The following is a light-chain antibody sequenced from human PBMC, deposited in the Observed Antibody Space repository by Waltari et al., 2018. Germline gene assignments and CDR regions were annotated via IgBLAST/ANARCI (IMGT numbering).Light chain of an antibody. J-gene: IGKJ1*01. Sequence: EIMMTQSPATLSVSPGDRATLPCRASQNIYTNLAWYQQKPGQTPRLLIYGASTRPTGIPARFSGSGSGTEFTLTINSLQSEDFAVYYCQQYNSWLTWTFGQGTKVEIK. V-gene: IGKV3-15*01. CDR1: QNIYTN. CDR2: GAS. CDR3: QQYNSWLTWT.